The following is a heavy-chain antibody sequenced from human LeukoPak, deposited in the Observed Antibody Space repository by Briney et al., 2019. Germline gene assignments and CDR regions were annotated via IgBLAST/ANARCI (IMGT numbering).Heavy chain of an antibody. CDR1: GFTFSNYA. CDR3: ARGTAFDI. CDR2: FSGSGDST. Sequence: GGSLRLSCAASGFTFSNYAMSWVRQAPGKGLEWVSSFSGSGDSTNYADSVKGRFTISRDSSKNTLYLQMDSLRAEDTAVYYCARGTAFDIWGQGTMVTVSS. V-gene: IGHV3-23*01. J-gene: IGHJ3*02.